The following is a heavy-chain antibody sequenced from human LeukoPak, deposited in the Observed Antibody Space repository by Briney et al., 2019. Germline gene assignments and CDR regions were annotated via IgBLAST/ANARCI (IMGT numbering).Heavy chain of an antibody. Sequence: GGSLRLSCAASGFTFTSYAMSWVSHTPGKGLEWVARMSGGGDSDYYADSVKGRFTVSRDKSKNTLYVQMNSLRADDTAVYYCTKDASYARENDNSGFFIDWGQGTLVTVS. D-gene: IGHD3-22*01. CDR3: TKDASYARENDNSGFFID. V-gene: IGHV3-23*01. CDR1: GFTFTSYA. J-gene: IGHJ4*02. CDR2: MSGGGDSD.